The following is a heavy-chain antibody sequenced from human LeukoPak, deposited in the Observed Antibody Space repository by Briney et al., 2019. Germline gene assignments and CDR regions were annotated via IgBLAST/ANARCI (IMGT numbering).Heavy chain of an antibody. J-gene: IGHJ4*02. CDR2: ISDSGGGS. D-gene: IGHD3/OR15-3a*01. V-gene: IGHV3-23*01. Sequence: PGGSLRLSCAASGFTFCRLDMNWVPQAPGKGLEWVSVISDSGGGSNYADSVKGRFTISRDNSKNTLYLQMDSLRVEDTAVYYCAKGVVGGRRDFYSYFDYWGQGILVIVSS. CDR3: AKGVVGGRRDFYSYFDY. CDR1: GFTFCRLD.